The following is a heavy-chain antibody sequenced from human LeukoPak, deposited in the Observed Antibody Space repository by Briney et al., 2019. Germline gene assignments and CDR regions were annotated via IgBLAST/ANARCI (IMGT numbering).Heavy chain of an antibody. Sequence: PSETLSLTCTVSGGSVSSNSYSWGWIRQPPGKGLEWIGEINHSGSTNYNPSLKSRVTISVDTSKNQFSLKLSSVTAADTAVYYCATLTMVRGVIVDYWGQGTLVTVSS. V-gene: IGHV4-39*07. J-gene: IGHJ4*02. CDR2: INHSGST. CDR3: ATLTMVRGVIVDY. CDR1: GGSVSSNSYS. D-gene: IGHD3-10*01.